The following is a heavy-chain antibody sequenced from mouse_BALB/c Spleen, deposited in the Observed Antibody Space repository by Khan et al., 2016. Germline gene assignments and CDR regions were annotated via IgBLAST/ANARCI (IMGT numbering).Heavy chain of an antibody. J-gene: IGHJ4*01. CDR2: ISYSGST. Sequence: EVQLQESGPGLVKPSQSLSLTCTVTGYSITSDYAWNWIRQFPGNKLEWMGYISYSGSTSYNPSLKSRISITRDTSKNQFFLQLNSVTTEDTATYYCARRDGYFTSYYDAIDYWGQGTSVTVSS. V-gene: IGHV3-2*02. CDR1: GYSITSDYA. D-gene: IGHD2-3*01. CDR3: ARRDGYFTSYYDAIDY.